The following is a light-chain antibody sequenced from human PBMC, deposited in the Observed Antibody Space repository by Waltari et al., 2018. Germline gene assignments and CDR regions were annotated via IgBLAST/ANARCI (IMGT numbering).Light chain of an antibody. V-gene: IGKV1-5*03. CDR2: KTS. CDR1: QSISDW. J-gene: IGKJ1*01. Sequence: DIQITQSPSTLSASVGDRVTITCRASQSISDWLAWYQQKPGKAPELLIYKTSTLESGVPSRFSGSGSGTEFTLTITSLQPDDFASYFCQHYNSYSPWTCGQGTKVETK. CDR3: QHYNSYSPWT.